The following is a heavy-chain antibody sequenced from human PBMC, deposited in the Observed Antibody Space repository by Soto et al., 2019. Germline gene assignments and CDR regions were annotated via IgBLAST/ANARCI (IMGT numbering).Heavy chain of an antibody. CDR2: ISGSGGST. V-gene: IGHV3-23*01. CDR1: GFTFSSYA. Sequence: GGSLRLSCAASGFTFSSYAMSWVRQAPGKGLEWVSAISGSGGSTYYADSVKGRFTISRDNSKNTLYLQMNSLRAEDTAVYYSAISRFTRYGDYGARTFDPWGQGTLVTVSS. J-gene: IGHJ5*02. D-gene: IGHD4-17*01. CDR3: AISRFTRYGDYGARTFDP.